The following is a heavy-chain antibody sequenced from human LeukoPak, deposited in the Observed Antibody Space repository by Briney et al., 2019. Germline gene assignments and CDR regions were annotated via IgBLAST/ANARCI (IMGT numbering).Heavy chain of an antibody. D-gene: IGHD4-17*01. V-gene: IGHV1-2*02. CDR2: INPNSGGT. J-gene: IGHJ4*02. CDR1: GYTFIGYL. CDR3: ARGRGMTTVTYFDY. Sequence: GASVKVSCKASGYTFIGYLIHWVRQAPGQGPEWMGWINPNSGGTNYAQKFQGRVTMTRDTSISTAHMELSSLTSDDTAVYYCARGRGMTTVTYFDYWGQGILVTVSS.